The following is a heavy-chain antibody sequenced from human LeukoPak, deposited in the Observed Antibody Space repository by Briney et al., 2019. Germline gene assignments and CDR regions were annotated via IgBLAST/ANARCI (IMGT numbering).Heavy chain of an antibody. CDR3: ARGSGYYDSSGYYYSVFFDY. CDR1: GGSISSGSYY. CDR2: IYTSGST. D-gene: IGHD3-22*01. V-gene: IGHV4-61*02. J-gene: IGHJ4*02. Sequence: PSQTLSLTCTVSGGSISSGSYYWSWIRQPAGKGLEWIGRIYTSGSTNYNPSLKSRVTISVDTSKNQFSLKLSSVTAADTAVYYCARGSGYYDSSGYYYSVFFDYWGQGTLVTVSS.